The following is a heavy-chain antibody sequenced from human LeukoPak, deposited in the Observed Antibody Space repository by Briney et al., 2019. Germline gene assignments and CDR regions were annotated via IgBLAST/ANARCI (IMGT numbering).Heavy chain of an antibody. CDR2: INASGGST. CDR3: ARTIGYSYGFQSVLDY. V-gene: IGHV1-46*01. CDR1: GYTFTSYY. D-gene: IGHD5-18*01. Sequence: ASVKVSCKASGYTFTSYYMHWVRQAPGQGLEWMGVINASGGSTSYAQKFQGRVTMTRDTSTSTVYMELSSLRSEDTAVYYCARTIGYSYGFQSVLDYWGQGTLVTVSS. J-gene: IGHJ4*02.